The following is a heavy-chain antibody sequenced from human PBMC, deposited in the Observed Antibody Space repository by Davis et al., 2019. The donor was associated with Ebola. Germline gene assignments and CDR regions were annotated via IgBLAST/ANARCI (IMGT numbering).Heavy chain of an antibody. Sequence: MPSETLSLTCDVSGGSFSGFYWSWLRQFPGRGLEWIGEIKYSGSTKYNPSLKSRVNMSVDTSKNQFSLKIHSVTAADTAVYYCARTTKTNVEDSGLGYNFFDSWGQGTLVSVSS. V-gene: IGHV4-34*01. J-gene: IGHJ5*01. CDR2: IKYSGST. CDR1: GGSFSGFY. CDR3: ARTTKTNVEDSGLGYNFFDS. D-gene: IGHD5-18*01.